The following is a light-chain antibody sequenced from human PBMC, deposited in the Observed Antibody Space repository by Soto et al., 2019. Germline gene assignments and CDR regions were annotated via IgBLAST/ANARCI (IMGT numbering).Light chain of an antibody. J-gene: IGKJ1*01. CDR2: GAS. V-gene: IGKV3-20*01. CDR3: QQYGSSPT. CDR1: QSVRTNY. Sequence: IVLTQSPCTLSLSPGERATLSCRASQSVRTNYFAWYQQKPGQAPRLLIYGASSRATGIPDRFSGSGSGTDFTLTISRLEPEDFVVYYCQQYGSSPTFGQRT.